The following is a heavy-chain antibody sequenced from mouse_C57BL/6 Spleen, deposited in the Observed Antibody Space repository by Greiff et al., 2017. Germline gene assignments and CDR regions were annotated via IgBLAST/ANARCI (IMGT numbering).Heavy chain of an antibody. CDR3: ARHIVTFDY. D-gene: IGHD2-5*01. CDR2: ISSGGSYT. J-gene: IGHJ2*01. CDR1: GFTFSSYG. Sequence: EVKLMESGGDLVKPGGSLKLSCAASGFTFSSYGLSWVRQTPDKRLEWVATISSGGSYTYYPDSVKGRFTISRDNAKNTLYLQMSSLKSEDTAMYYCARHIVTFDYWGQGTTLTVSS. V-gene: IGHV5-6*01.